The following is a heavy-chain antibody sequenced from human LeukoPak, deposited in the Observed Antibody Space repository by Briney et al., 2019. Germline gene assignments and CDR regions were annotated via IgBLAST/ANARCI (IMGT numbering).Heavy chain of an antibody. CDR1: GGSISSHY. J-gene: IGHJ6*03. V-gene: IGHV4-59*11. D-gene: IGHD3-3*01. Sequence: SETLSLPCTVSGGSISSHYWSWLRQPPGKGLEWMGYIYYSGSTNYNPSLKRRVTISVDMSKNQFSLKLSSVTAADTAVYYCARSSAPDFWRAQDRYYYMDVWGKGTTVTVSS. CDR3: ARSSAPDFWRAQDRYYYMDV. CDR2: IYYSGST.